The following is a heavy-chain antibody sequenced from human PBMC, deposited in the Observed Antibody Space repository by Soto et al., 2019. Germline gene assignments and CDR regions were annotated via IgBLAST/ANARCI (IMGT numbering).Heavy chain of an antibody. CDR3: ARDGRMDSYYYYGMDV. J-gene: IGHJ6*02. V-gene: IGHV3-21*01. CDR1: GFTFSSYS. CDR2: ISSSSSYI. D-gene: IGHD1-26*01. Sequence: GGSLRLSCAASGFTFSSYSMNWVRQAPGKGLEWVSSISSSSSYIYYADSVKGRFTISRDNAKNSLYLQMNSLRAEDTAVYYCARDGRMDSYYYYGMDVWGQGTTVTVSS.